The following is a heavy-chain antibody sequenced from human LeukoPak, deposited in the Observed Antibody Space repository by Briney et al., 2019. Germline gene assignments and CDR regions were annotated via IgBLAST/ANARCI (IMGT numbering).Heavy chain of an antibody. CDR3: AREHKDYDGDGYYYGY. Sequence: SETLSLACTVSGGSISRSTYYWGWIRQPPGKGLEWIANIYYTGTTLYNPSLKSRVTISVDTSENQFSLRLSSVTAADTAVYYCAREHKDYDGDGYYYGYWGQGTLVTVSS. D-gene: IGHD3-22*01. J-gene: IGHJ4*02. CDR1: GGSISRSTYY. V-gene: IGHV4-39*07. CDR2: IYYTGTT.